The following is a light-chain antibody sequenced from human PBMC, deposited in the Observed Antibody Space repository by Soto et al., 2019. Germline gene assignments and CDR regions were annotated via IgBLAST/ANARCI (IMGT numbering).Light chain of an antibody. V-gene: IGKV3-20*01. CDR2: GAS. CDR1: QSVSSAY. CDR3: LPSGSSFYI. Sequence: EIVLTQSPGTLSLSPGERATLSCRASQSVSSAYLAWYQQIPGQAPRLLIYGASSRATGIPDRFSGSGFGTDFTLTISGLEPEGFALYYCLPSGSSFYIFGEGTKLVIK. J-gene: IGKJ2*01.